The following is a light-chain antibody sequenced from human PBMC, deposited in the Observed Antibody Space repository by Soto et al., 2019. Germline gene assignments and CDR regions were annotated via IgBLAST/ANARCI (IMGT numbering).Light chain of an antibody. V-gene: IGKV3-20*01. CDR2: GAS. CDR1: QSVSSSY. Sequence: EIVLKQSPGTLSLSPGERATLSCRASQSVSSSYLAWYQQKPGQAPRLLIYGASSRATGIPARFSGSGSGTDFTFTISRLEPEDFAVYYGQQYSSSSSGFDQGPMVEIK. J-gene: IGKJ1*01. CDR3: QQYSSSSSG.